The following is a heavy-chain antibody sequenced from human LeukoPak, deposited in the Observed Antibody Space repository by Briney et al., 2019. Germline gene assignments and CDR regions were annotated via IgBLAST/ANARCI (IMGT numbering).Heavy chain of an antibody. J-gene: IGHJ3*02. D-gene: IGHD1-26*01. Sequence: GESLKISCKGSGYIFTSYWIGWVRPMPGKGLEWMGIIYPGDSDTRYSPSFQGQVTISADKSISTAYLQWSSLKASDTAMYYCARLIGELSDAFDIWGQGTMVTVSS. V-gene: IGHV5-51*01. CDR1: GYIFTSYW. CDR3: ARLIGELSDAFDI. CDR2: IYPGDSDT.